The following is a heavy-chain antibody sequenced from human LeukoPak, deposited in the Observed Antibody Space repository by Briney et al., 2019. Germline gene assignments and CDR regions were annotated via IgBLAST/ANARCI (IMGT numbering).Heavy chain of an antibody. J-gene: IGHJ4*02. D-gene: IGHD5-24*01. V-gene: IGHV3-66*02. Sequence: GGSLRLSRAISGLTVSSNYMAWVRQAPGKGLEWVTVIYGAAETYYVDSVKGRFTISRDNSKNTVYLQMNSLRPEDTAVYYCARDGKSGEMASFDYWGQGTLVTVSS. CDR3: ARDGKSGEMASFDY. CDR2: IYGAAET. CDR1: GLTVSSNY.